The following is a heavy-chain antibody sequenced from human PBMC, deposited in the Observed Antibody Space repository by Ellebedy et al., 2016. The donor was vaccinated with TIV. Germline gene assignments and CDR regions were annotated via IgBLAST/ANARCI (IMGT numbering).Heavy chain of an antibody. CDR1: GFLFNAYS. CDR3: VRAPGCGAGTFDF. CDR2: ISDSSYHI. Sequence: GESLKISCAGSGFLFNAYSMNWVRRAPGKGLEWLSSISDSSYHIYYADSVKGRFTLSRDNAKNSVYLQMKRLKAEDSDVYYWVRAPGCGAGTFDFWGQGALVTVSS. V-gene: IGHV3-21*01. D-gene: IGHD3-10*01. J-gene: IGHJ4*02.